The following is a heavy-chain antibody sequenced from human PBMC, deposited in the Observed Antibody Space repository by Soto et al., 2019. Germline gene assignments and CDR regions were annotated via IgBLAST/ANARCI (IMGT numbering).Heavy chain of an antibody. J-gene: IGHJ4*02. D-gene: IGHD3-22*01. CDR1: GYTFANYW. CDR2: IDPRDSYT. V-gene: IGHV5-10-1*01. CDR3: ARRRETIFGVITTFDY. Sequence: GESLKISCKGSGYTFANYWINWLRQMPGKGLEWMGRIDPRDSYTNYGPSFQGHVTISADKSLNTAFLQWSTLKASDTAMYYCARRRETIFGVITTFDYWGQGTPVTVSS.